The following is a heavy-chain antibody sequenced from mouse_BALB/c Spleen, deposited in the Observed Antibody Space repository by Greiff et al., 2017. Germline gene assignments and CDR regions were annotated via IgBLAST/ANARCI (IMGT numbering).Heavy chain of an antibody. CDR1: GFTFSSYG. CDR3: ARLRQGGNPSWFAY. V-gene: IGHV5-6*01. CDR2: ISSGGSYT. D-gene: IGHD2-1*01. J-gene: IGHJ3*01. Sequence: EVQLQESGGDLVKPGGSLKLSCAASGFTFSSYGMSWVRQTPDKRLEWVATISSGGSYTYYPDSVKGRFTISRDNAKNTLYLQMSSLKSEDTAMYYCARLRQGGNPSWFAYWGQGTLVTVSA.